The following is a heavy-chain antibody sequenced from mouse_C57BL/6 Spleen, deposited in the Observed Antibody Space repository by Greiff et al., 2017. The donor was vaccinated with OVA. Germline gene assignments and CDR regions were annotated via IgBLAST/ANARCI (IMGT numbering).Heavy chain of an antibody. Sequence: VQGVESGTELVKPGASVKLSCKASGYTFTSYWMHWVKQRPGQGLEWIGNINPSNGGTNYNEKFKSKATLTVDKSSSTAYMQLSSLTSEDSAVYYCAPYYSNYDYFDYWGQGTTLTVSS. D-gene: IGHD2-5*01. CDR3: APYYSNYDYFDY. V-gene: IGHV1-53*01. CDR2: INPSNGGT. CDR1: GYTFTSYW. J-gene: IGHJ2*01.